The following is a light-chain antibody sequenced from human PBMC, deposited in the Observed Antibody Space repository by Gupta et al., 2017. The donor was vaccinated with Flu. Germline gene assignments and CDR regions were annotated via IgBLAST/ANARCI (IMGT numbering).Light chain of an antibody. V-gene: IGLV2-14*03. J-gene: IGLJ3*02. CDR1: SSDVGAYNY. CDR2: DVT. Sequence: QSALTQPASVSGSPGQSIAISCTGSSSDVGAYNYVSWYQQHPGKAPKLIIYDVTNRPSGVSTRFSDSKSGNTASLTISGLQAEDEADYYCSSYGAVGLFGGGTKVTVL. CDR3: SSYGAVGL.